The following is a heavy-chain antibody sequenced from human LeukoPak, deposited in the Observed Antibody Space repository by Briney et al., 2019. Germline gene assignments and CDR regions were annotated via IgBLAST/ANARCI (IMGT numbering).Heavy chain of an antibody. Sequence: ASVKVSCKASGYTFTGYYMHWVRQAPGQGLEWMGWINPNSGGTNYAQKFQGRVTMTRDTSISTAYMELSRLRSDDTAVYYCARDLCSSTSCYTHDYWGQGTLVAVSS. D-gene: IGHD2-2*02. CDR2: INPNSGGT. V-gene: IGHV1-2*02. CDR3: ARDLCSSTSCYTHDY. J-gene: IGHJ4*02. CDR1: GYTFTGYY.